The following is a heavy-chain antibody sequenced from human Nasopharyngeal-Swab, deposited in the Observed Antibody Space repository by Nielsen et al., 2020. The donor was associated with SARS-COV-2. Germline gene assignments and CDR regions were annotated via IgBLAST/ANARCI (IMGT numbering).Heavy chain of an antibody. CDR1: GGSFNDYY. D-gene: IGHD3-22*01. J-gene: IGHJ6*02. CDR2: FNYGGND. CDR3: AGEGGYYGSRGDFTFYGIDV. V-gene: IGHV4-34*01. Sequence: SETLSLTCAAYGGSFNDYYWSWIRQPPGKGLEWLGAFNYGGNDNYNPSLKSRVTISVDTSKNEFSLKLSSVTAADAGLYFGAGEGGYYGSRGDFTFYGIDVGGQGTTVTVSS.